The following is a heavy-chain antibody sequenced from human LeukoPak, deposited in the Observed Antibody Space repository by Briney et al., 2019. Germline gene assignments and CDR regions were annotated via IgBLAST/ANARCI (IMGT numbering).Heavy chain of an antibody. CDR2: LYYSGST. CDR1: GGSISTYY. CDR3: ARLGTVVTPDWYFGL. V-gene: IGHV4-59*08. Sequence: SETLSLTCTVYGGSISTYYWSWIRQPPGKELKWMRYLYYSGSTNYNPSLNRRVTMAVDTSKNEFSLRLSSVTAADTAVYYCARLGTVVTPDWYFGLWGRGTLVTVSS. D-gene: IGHD4-23*01. J-gene: IGHJ2*01.